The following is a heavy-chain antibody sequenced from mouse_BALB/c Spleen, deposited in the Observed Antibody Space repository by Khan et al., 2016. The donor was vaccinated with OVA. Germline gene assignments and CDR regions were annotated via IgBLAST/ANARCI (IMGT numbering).Heavy chain of an antibody. V-gene: IGHV5-17*02. CDR1: GFTFSSFG. J-gene: IGHJ4*01. D-gene: IGHD2-3*01. CDR3: ARRRIYDGYCGGAMDY. Sequence: EVELVESGGGLVQPGGSRKLSCAASGFTFSSFGMHWVRQAPEKGLEWVAYISSGSSTIYYADTLKGRFTISRDNPKNTLFLQMTSLRSEDTAMYYCARRRIYDGYCGGAMDYWGQGTSVTVSS. CDR2: ISSGSSTI.